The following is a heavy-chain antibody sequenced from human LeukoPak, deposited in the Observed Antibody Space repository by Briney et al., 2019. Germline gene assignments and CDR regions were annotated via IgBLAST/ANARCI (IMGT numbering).Heavy chain of an antibody. D-gene: IGHD2-2*01. CDR3: ARGEVPAAISSFDY. CDR1: GYTFTGYY. CDR2: INPNSGGT. V-gene: IGHV1-2*06. Sequence: ASVKVSCKASGYTFTGYYMHWVRQAPGQGLEWMGRINPNSGGTNYAQKFQGRVTMTRDTSISTAYMDLSRLTSDDTAVYYCARGEVPAAISSFDYWGRGTLVSVSS. J-gene: IGHJ4*02.